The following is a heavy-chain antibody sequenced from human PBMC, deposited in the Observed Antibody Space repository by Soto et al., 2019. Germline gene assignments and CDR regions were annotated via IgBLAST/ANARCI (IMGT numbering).Heavy chain of an antibody. D-gene: IGHD5-12*01. CDR3: GRGRGYSNAGGSYYSGMDV. V-gene: IGHV4-34*01. Sequence: QVQLQQWGAGLLKPSETLSLTCAIYGGSFSNYYWNWIRQPPGKGLEWMGKINHNGSTNYSPSLKSRLTISVDTSKNQFSLKLISVTAADTAVYFCGRGRGYSNAGGSYYSGMDVWGQGTTVTVSS. CDR1: GGSFSNYY. J-gene: IGHJ6*02. CDR2: INHNGST.